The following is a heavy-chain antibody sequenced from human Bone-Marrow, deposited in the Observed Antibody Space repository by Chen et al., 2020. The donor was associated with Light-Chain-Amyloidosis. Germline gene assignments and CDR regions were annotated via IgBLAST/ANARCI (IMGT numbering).Heavy chain of an antibody. J-gene: IGHJ4*02. Sequence: EVQLEQSGPEVKKPGESLKISCKGSGYTFPNYWIGWVRQMPGKGLEWMGVIYPDDSDARYRPSFEGQVTISADNSITTAYLQWRSLKASDTAMYYCARRRDCYNFDYWGQGTLVTVSS. CDR1: GYTFPNYW. CDR3: ARRRDCYNFDY. D-gene: IGHD2-21*01. V-gene: IGHV5-51*01. CDR2: IYPDDSDA.